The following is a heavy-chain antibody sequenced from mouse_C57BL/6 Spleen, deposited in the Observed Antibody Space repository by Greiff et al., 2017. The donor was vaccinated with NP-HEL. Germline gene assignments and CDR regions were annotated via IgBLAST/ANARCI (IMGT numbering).Heavy chain of an antibody. Sequence: VQLQQSGAELVRPGASVKLSCTASGFNIKDYYMHWVKQRPEQGLEWIGRIDPEDGDTDYAPKFQGKATMTADTSSNTAYLQLSSLTSEDTAVYYCTLIYYVPACLAYWGQGTLVTVSA. CDR1: GFNIKDYY. D-gene: IGHD2-1*01. CDR2: IDPEDGDT. J-gene: IGHJ3*01. CDR3: TLIYYVPACLAY. V-gene: IGHV14-1*01.